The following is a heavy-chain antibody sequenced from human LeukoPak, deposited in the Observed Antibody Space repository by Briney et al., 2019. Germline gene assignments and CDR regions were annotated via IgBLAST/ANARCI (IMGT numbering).Heavy chain of an antibody. CDR3: ARAGEFYDYVWGSYRSDAFDI. J-gene: IGHJ3*02. V-gene: IGHV3-30-3*01. D-gene: IGHD3-16*02. CDR1: GFTFSSYA. Sequence: GGSLRLSCAASGFTFSSYAMHWVRQAPGKGLEWVAVISYDGSNKCYADSVKGRFTISRDNSKNTLYLQMNSLRAEDTAVYYCARAGEFYDYVWGSYRSDAFDIWGQGTMVTVSS. CDR2: ISYDGSNK.